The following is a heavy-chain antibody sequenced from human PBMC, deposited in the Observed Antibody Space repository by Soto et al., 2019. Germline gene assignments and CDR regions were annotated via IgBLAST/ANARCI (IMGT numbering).Heavy chain of an antibody. V-gene: IGHV3-48*03. Sequence: LRLSCAASGFTFSSYEMNWVRQAPGKGLEWVSYISSSGSTIYYADSVKGRFTISRDNAKNSLYLQMNSLRAEDTAVYYCARVFRGALIAVAGPIDYWGQGTLVTVSS. D-gene: IGHD6-19*01. J-gene: IGHJ4*02. CDR3: ARVFRGALIAVAGPIDY. CDR1: GFTFSSYE. CDR2: ISSSGSTI.